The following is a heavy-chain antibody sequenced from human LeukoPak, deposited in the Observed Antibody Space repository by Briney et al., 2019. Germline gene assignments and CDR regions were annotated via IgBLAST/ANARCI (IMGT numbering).Heavy chain of an antibody. Sequence: SETLSLTCAVYGGSFSGYYWRWIRQPPGKGREWSGEINHSGSTNYNPSHKSRVTISVATSKNQFSLKLSSVTAADTAVYYCARSGSSGHFDYWGQGTLVTVSS. CDR2: INHSGST. J-gene: IGHJ4*02. D-gene: IGHD3-22*01. CDR1: GGSFSGYY. V-gene: IGHV4-34*01. CDR3: ARSGSSGHFDY.